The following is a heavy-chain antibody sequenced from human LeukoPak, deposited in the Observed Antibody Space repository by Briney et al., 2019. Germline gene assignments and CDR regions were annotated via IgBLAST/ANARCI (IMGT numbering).Heavy chain of an antibody. V-gene: IGHV3-48*01. D-gene: IGHD3-22*01. CDR1: GFTFSSYS. CDR2: ISSSSSTI. Sequence: GGSLRLSCAASGFTFSSYSMNWVRQAPGKGLEWVSYISSSSSTIYYADSVKGRFTISRDNAKNSLYLQMNSLKAEDTAVYYCARPDSSGYFDWGQGTLVTVSS. CDR3: ARPDSSGYFD. J-gene: IGHJ4*02.